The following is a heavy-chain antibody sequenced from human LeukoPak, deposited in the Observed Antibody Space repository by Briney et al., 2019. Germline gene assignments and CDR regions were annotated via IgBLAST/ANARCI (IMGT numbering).Heavy chain of an antibody. J-gene: IGHJ4*02. Sequence: SETLSLTCAVYGGSFSGYYWSWIRQPPGKGLECIGEIKHSGSTNYNPFLKSRVTISIDTSKNQFSLTLSSVTAADTALYYCARGPGTWYYYWGQGTLVTVSS. V-gene: IGHV4-34*01. CDR2: IKHSGST. CDR3: ARGPGTWYYY. D-gene: IGHD6-13*01. CDR1: GGSFSGYY.